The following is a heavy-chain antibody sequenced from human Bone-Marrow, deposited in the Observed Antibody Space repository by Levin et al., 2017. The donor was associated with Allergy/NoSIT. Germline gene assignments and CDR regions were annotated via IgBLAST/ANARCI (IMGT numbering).Heavy chain of an antibody. CDR3: VIRVDF. J-gene: IGHJ4*02. D-gene: IGHD3-10*01. Sequence: GGSLRLSCVVSGRSIRTHGMNWVRQAPGKGLEWISSISSGSERVNYADSVKGRFTTSRDDAANSLFLQMSSLRVEDTAIYYCVIRVDFWGQGTLVAVSS. CDR1: GRSIRTHG. CDR2: ISSGSERV. V-gene: IGHV3-48*04.